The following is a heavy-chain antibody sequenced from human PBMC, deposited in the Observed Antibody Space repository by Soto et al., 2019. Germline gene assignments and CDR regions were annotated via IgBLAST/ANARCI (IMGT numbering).Heavy chain of an antibody. CDR2: ISSSSSTI. V-gene: IGHV3-48*01. CDR1: GFTFSSYN. J-gene: IGHJ6*02. CDR3: ARDRGGIVVVVAATTDYYYYGMDV. D-gene: IGHD2-15*01. Sequence: EVQLVESGGGLVQPGGSLRLSCAASGFTFSSYNMNWVRQAPGKGLEWVSYISSSSSTIYYADSVKGRFTISRDNAKNARYLQMNSLRAEDTAVYYCARDRGGIVVVVAATTDYYYYGMDVWGQGTTVTVSS.